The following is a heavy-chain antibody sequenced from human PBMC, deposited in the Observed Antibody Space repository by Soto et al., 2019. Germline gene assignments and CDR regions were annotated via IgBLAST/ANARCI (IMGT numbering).Heavy chain of an antibody. D-gene: IGHD1-26*01. CDR2: ISGSGGTT. V-gene: IGHV3-23*01. CDR1: GFTFSSYD. Sequence: EVQLLESGGGLVQPGGSLRVSCAASGFTFSSYDMNWVRQAPGKGLEWVSGISGSGGTTHYADSVKGRFTISRDNSRNTLDLQMNSLRVDDTAVYYWAKGAGSEAGRCWGPGPLVTVSS. CDR3: AKGAGSEAGRC. J-gene: IGHJ4*02.